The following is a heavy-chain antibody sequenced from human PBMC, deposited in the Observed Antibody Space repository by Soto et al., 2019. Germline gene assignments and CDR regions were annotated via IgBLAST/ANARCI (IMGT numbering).Heavy chain of an antibody. CDR1: GYTFTSYY. V-gene: IGHV1-46*01. Sequence: APVKVSCKASGYTFTSYYMHWVRQAPGQGLEWMGIINPSGGSTSYAQKFQGRVTMTRDTSTSTVYMELSSLRSEDTAVYYCARDLEGQALFDYWGQGTLVTVSS. CDR2: INPSGGST. J-gene: IGHJ4*02. CDR3: ARDLEGQALFDY.